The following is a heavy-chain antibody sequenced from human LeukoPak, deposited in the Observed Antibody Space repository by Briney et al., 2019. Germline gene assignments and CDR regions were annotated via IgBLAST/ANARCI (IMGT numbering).Heavy chain of an antibody. CDR3: ARRGMWFGDSFDY. Sequence: ASVKVSCKASGYTFTGYYMHWVRQAPGQGLEWMGRINPNSGGTNYAQKFQGRVTMTRDTSISTAYMELSRLRSDDTAVYYCARRGMWFGDSFDYWGQGTLVTVSS. D-gene: IGHD3-10*01. CDR2: INPNSGGT. J-gene: IGHJ4*02. V-gene: IGHV1-2*06. CDR1: GYTFTGYY.